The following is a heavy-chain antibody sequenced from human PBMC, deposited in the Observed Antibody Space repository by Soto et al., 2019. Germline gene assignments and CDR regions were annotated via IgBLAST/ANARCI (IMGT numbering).Heavy chain of an antibody. J-gene: IGHJ4*02. Sequence: EVQLVESGGGLVQPGGSLRLSCAASGFTFSSYWMTWVRQAPGKGLEWVAKRKEDGSEQNYVDSVKGRFTISRDNAKSSLYLQMNSLRVDDTAMYYCTRNQVKADYWGQGTLVTVSS. D-gene: IGHD3-10*01. CDR1: GFTFSSYW. CDR2: RKEDGSEQ. V-gene: IGHV3-7*01. CDR3: TRNQVKADY.